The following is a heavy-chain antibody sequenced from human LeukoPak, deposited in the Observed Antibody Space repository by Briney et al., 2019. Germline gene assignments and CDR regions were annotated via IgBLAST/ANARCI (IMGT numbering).Heavy chain of an antibody. CDR3: VRDFRYFGAFDY. Sequence: GGSLRLSCAASGFTFSSYAMHWVRQAPGKGLEWVAVISYDGSNKYYADSVKGRFTISRDNSKNTLYLQMNSLRAEDTAVYYCVRDFRYFGAFDYWGQGTLVTVSS. CDR1: GFTFSSYA. V-gene: IGHV3-30*04. J-gene: IGHJ4*02. D-gene: IGHD3-9*01. CDR2: ISYDGSNK.